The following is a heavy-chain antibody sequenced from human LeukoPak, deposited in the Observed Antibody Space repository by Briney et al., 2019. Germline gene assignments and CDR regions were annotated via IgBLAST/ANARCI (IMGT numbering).Heavy chain of an antibody. Sequence: PGGSLRLSCAASGFTFSSYGMHWVRQAPGKGLEWVAVIWYDGSNKYYADSVKGRFTISRDNSKNTLYLQMNSLRAEDTAVYYCAREGIAAFYYFDYWGQGTPVTVSS. CDR1: GFTFSSYG. V-gene: IGHV3-33*01. CDR3: AREGIAAFYYFDY. J-gene: IGHJ4*02. CDR2: IWYDGSNK. D-gene: IGHD6-13*01.